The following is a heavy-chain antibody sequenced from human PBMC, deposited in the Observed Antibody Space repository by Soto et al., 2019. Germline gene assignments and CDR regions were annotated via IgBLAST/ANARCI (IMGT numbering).Heavy chain of an antibody. CDR1: RYTFTSNS. J-gene: IGHJ4*02. D-gene: IGHD3-10*01. CDR3: ARALWGSGSDFDF. V-gene: IGHV1-3*01. Sequence: CKDCRYTFTSNSLNWLHHSNGQRLEWMGWINADNDDTKYAQKFRGRVTITSNTSASTVYMELSSLRAEDTAVYYCARALWGSGSDFDFLGQGTLVTVSS. CDR2: INADNDDT.